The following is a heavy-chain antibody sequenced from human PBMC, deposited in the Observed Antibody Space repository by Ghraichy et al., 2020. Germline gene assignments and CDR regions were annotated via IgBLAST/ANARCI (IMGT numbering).Heavy chain of an antibody. CDR2: IRSKAYGGTT. CDR1: GFTFGDYA. Sequence: GGSLRLSCTASGFTFGDYAMSWFRQAPGKGLEWVGFIRSKAYGGTTEYAASVKGRFTISRDDSKSIAYLQMNSLKTEDTAVYYCTRGGYSSSWWAGYWGQGTLVTVSS. V-gene: IGHV3-49*03. D-gene: IGHD6-13*01. J-gene: IGHJ4*02. CDR3: TRGGYSSSWWAGY.